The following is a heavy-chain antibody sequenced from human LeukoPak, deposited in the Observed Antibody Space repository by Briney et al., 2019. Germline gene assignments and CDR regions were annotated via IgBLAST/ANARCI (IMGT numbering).Heavy chain of an antibody. J-gene: IGHJ4*02. Sequence: GGSLRLSCAASGFTFSSYAMHWVRQAPGKGLEWVAVISYDGSNKYYADSVKGRFTISRDNSKNTLYLQMNSLRAEDTAVYYCAEGSGSLDYWGQGTLVTVSS. CDR2: ISYDGSNK. V-gene: IGHV3-30-3*01. CDR1: GFTFSSYA. D-gene: IGHD1-26*01. CDR3: AEGSGSLDY.